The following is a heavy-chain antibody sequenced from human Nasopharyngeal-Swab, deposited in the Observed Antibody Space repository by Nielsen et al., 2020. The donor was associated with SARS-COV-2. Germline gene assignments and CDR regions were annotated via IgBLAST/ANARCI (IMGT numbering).Heavy chain of an antibody. Sequence: GESLKISCAASGFTFSSYAMSWVRQAPGKGLEWVSAISGSGGSTYYADSVKGRFTISRDNSKNTLYLQMNCLRAEDTAVYYCAKDGGLTTFPYYYYYGMDVWGQGTTVTVSS. CDR1: GFTFSSYA. CDR3: AKDGGLTTFPYYYYYGMDV. D-gene: IGHD4/OR15-4a*01. V-gene: IGHV3-23*01. J-gene: IGHJ6*02. CDR2: ISGSGGST.